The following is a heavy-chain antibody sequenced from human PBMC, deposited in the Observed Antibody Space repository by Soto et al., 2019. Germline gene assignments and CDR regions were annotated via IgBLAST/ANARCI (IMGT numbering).Heavy chain of an antibody. V-gene: IGHV1-69*01. CDR3: ASSLNYYDSSGYLYYFDY. CDR1: GGTFSSYA. CDR2: IIPIFGTA. Sequence: QVQLVQSGAEVKKPGSSVKVSCKASGGTFSSYAISWVRQAPGQGLEWMGGIIPIFGTANYAQKFQGRVTITAEESTSTAYMELSSLRSEDTAVYYCASSLNYYDSSGYLYYFDYWGQGTLVTVSS. D-gene: IGHD3-22*01. J-gene: IGHJ4*02.